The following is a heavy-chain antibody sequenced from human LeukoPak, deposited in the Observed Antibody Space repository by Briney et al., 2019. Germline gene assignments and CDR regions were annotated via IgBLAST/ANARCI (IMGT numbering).Heavy chain of an antibody. Sequence: SETLSLTCTVSGGSISSSSYYWGWIRQPPGKGLEWVGSIYYSGSTYYNPSLKSRVTISVDTSKNQFSLKLSSVTAADTAVYYCARDGDIVVVVAAHDWFDPWGQGTLVTVSS. J-gene: IGHJ5*02. CDR2: IYYSGST. CDR1: GGSISSSSYY. D-gene: IGHD2-15*01. CDR3: ARDGDIVVVVAAHDWFDP. V-gene: IGHV4-39*07.